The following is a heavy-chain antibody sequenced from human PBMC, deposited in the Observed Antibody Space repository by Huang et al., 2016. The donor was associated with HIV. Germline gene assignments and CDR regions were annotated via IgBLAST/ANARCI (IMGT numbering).Heavy chain of an antibody. J-gene: IGHJ3*02. CDR3: ATGFDTYYDI. CDR1: GYTLTELS. V-gene: IGHV1-24*01. D-gene: IGHD2-21*01. Sequence: QVQLVQSGAEVKKPGASVKVSCKVSGYTLTELSIHWVRQAPGKGLEWMGGFAPEQGETNNAQNFQGRVTMTEDTSTDTAYMELNSLRSEDTAVYYCATGFDTYYDIWGQGTMVIASS. CDR2: FAPEQGET.